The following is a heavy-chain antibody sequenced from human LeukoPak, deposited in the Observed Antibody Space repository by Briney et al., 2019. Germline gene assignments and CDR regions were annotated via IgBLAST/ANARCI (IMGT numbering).Heavy chain of an antibody. Sequence: SETLSLTCTVSGGSISSYYWSWIRQPPGKGLEWIGYIYYSGSTNYNPPLKSRVTISVDTSKNQFSLKLSSVTAADTAVYYCARGVRQGSSWYTPNAQYFQHWGQGTLVTVSS. V-gene: IGHV4-59*01. CDR1: GGSISSYY. CDR3: ARGVRQGSSWYTPNAQYFQH. J-gene: IGHJ1*01. CDR2: IYYSGST. D-gene: IGHD6-13*01.